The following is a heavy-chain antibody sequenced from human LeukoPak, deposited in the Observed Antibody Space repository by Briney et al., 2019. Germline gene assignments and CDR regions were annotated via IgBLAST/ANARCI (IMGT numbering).Heavy chain of an antibody. CDR1: GFTFSSYA. V-gene: IGHV3-23*01. J-gene: IGHJ6*02. D-gene: IGHD2-15*01. CDR2: ISGSGGST. Sequence: HPGGSLRLSCAASGFTFSSYAMSWVRQAPGKGLEWVSAISGSGGSTYYADSVKGRFTISRDNSKNTVYLQMNSLRAEDTAVYYCAKDLTDIYYYYGMDVWGQGTTVTVSS. CDR3: AKDLTDIYYYYGMDV.